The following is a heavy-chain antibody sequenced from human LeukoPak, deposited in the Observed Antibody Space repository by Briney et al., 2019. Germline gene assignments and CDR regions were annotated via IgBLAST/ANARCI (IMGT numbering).Heavy chain of an antibody. Sequence: SETLSLTCTVSGGSISSSSYYWGWIRQPPGKGLEWIGSIYYSGSTYYNPSLKSRVTISVDTSKNQFSLKLSSVTAADTAVYYCAITSSGSQYYYGMDVWGQGTTATVSS. CDR2: IYYSGST. CDR3: AITSSGSQYYYGMDV. D-gene: IGHD3-22*01. J-gene: IGHJ6*02. CDR1: GGSISSSSYY. V-gene: IGHV4-39*01.